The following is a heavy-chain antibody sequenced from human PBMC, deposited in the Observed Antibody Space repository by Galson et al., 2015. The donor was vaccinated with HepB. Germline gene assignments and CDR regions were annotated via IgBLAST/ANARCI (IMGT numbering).Heavy chain of an antibody. CDR2: ISGSGGST. J-gene: IGHJ4*02. V-gene: IGHV3-23*01. CDR1: GFTFSSYA. D-gene: IGHD5-12*01. CDR3: AKDSSRWLPTLGY. Sequence: SLRLSCAASGFTFSSYAMSWVRQAPGKGLEWVSAISGSGGSTYYADSVKGRFTISRDNSKNTLYLQTNSLRAEDTAVYYCAKDSSRWLPTLGYWGQGTLVTVSS.